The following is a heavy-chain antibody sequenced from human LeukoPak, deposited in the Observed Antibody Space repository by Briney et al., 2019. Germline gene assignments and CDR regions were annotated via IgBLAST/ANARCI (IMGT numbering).Heavy chain of an antibody. D-gene: IGHD3-3*01. CDR1: GFTFSSYA. Sequence: GGSLRLSCAASGFTFSSYAMSWVRQAPGKGLEWVSAISGSGGSTYYADSVKGRFTISRDSSKNTLYLQMNSLRAEDTAVYYCAKWAFYDFWSGYYWYYFDYWGQGTLVTVSS. CDR2: ISGSGGST. J-gene: IGHJ4*02. V-gene: IGHV3-23*01. CDR3: AKWAFYDFWSGYYWYYFDY.